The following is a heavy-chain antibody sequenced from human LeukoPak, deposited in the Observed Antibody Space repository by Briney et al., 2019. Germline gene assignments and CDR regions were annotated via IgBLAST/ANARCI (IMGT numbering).Heavy chain of an antibody. CDR2: ISGSGGSR. J-gene: IGHJ4*02. Sequence: GGSLRLSCAASGFTFSSYAMSWVRQAPGKGLEWVSAISGSGGSRNYADSVKGRFTISRDNAKNSLYLQMNSLRAEDTALYYCAKTVSSSWFASSYYFDYWGQGTLVTVSS. V-gene: IGHV3-23*01. D-gene: IGHD6-13*01. CDR1: GFTFSSYA. CDR3: AKTVSSSWFASSYYFDY.